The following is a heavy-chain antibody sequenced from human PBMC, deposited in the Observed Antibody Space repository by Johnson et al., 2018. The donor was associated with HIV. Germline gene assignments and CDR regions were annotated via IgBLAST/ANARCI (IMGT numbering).Heavy chain of an antibody. CDR2: IKSKTDGGTT. CDR3: TAHYRNAFDI. Sequence: VQLVESGGGLVKPGESLRLSCAASGFSFSNAWMNWVRQAPGKGLAWVGRIKSKTDGGTTDYAAPVKGRFTLSRDDSKNTLFLQMNSLKTEDTALYYCTAHYRNAFDIWGQGTMVTVSS. CDR1: GFSFSNAW. D-gene: IGHD1-26*01. V-gene: IGHV3-15*01. J-gene: IGHJ3*02.